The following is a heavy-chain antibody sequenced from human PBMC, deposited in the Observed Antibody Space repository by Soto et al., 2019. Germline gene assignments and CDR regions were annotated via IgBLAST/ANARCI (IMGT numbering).Heavy chain of an antibody. J-gene: IGHJ4*02. CDR2: ISGRGDYT. Sequence: GGSLRLSCAASGFTFSIYAMSWVRQAPGKGLEWVSTISGRGDYTYYADSVKGRFTISRDNSKRTLFLQMNSLRAEDTAVYYCVKDLCNSPRGCHYDSGGHSDYWGQGTLVTVSS. V-gene: IGHV3-23*01. CDR3: VKDLCNSPRGCHYDSGGHSDY. D-gene: IGHD3-22*01. CDR1: GFTFSIYA.